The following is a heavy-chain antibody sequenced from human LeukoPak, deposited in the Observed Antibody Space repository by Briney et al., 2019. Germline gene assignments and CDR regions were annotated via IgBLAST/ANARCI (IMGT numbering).Heavy chain of an antibody. Sequence: GGSLRLSCAASGFTFTSYSMNWVRQAPGKGLEWVSSISSSSSYIYYADSVEGRFTISRDNAKNSLYLQMNSLRVEDTAVYHCAREYCRGGSCYSDAFDIWGQGTMVTVSS. J-gene: IGHJ3*02. V-gene: IGHV3-21*01. CDR2: ISSSSSYI. D-gene: IGHD2-15*01. CDR3: AREYCRGGSCYSDAFDI. CDR1: GFTFTSYS.